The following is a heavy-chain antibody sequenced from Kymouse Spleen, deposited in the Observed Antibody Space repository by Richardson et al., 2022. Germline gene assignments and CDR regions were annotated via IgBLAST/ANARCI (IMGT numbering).Heavy chain of an antibody. D-gene: IGHD3-10*01. J-gene: IGHJ4*02,IGHJ5*02. CDR2: ISYDGSNK. CDR3: ASPSYYGSGS. CDR1: GFTFSSYG. V-gene: IGHV3-30*18. Sequence: QVQLVESGGGVVQPGRSLRLSCAASGFTFSSYGMHWVRQAPGKGLEWVAVISYDGSNKYYADSVKGRFTISRDNSKNTLYLQMNSLRAEDTAVYYCASPSYYGSGSWGQGTLVTVSS.